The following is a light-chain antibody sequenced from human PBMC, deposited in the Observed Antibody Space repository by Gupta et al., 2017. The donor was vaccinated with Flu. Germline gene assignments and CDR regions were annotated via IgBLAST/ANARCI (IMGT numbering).Light chain of an antibody. CDR1: SGSFASHY. J-gene: IGLJ3*02. V-gene: IGLV6-57*03. CDR2: EHD. Sequence: MLPQPYSESESPGETVSISCTRSSGSFASHYVQWYQQRPGSAPTTLIYEHDQRPSGVPDRFSGSIDSSSKTASLTSAGLRTEDEADYYCQSYDSDNQVFGGGTKLTVL. CDR3: QSYDSDNQV.